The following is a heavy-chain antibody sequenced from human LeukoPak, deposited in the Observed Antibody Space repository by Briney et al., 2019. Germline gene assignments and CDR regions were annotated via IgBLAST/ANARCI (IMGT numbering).Heavy chain of an antibody. CDR2: IYYTGST. V-gene: IGHV4-59*01. CDR1: GVSISNYY. D-gene: IGHD3-22*01. CDR3: ARGDGYDTSGYPRYYYYYYMDV. J-gene: IGHJ6*03. Sequence: SETLSLTCMVSGVSISNYYWSWIRQSPGKGLEWSGYIYYTGSTNYNPSLKSRVTISIDTPKNQFSLKLSSVTAADTAVYYCARGDGYDTSGYPRYYYYYYMDVWGKGTTVTVSS.